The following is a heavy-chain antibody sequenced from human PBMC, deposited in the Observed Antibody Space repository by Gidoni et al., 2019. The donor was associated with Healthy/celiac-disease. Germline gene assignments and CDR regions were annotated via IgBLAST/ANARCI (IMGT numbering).Heavy chain of an antibody. J-gene: IGHJ3*02. V-gene: IGHV4-31*03. Sequence: QLQESGPGLVKPSQTLSLTCTVSGGSISSGGYYWRWIRQHPGKGLEWIGYIYYSGSTYYNPSLKSRVTISVDTSKNQFSLKLSSVTAADTAVYYCARGGPGFSSWYSYSYGSNAFDIWGQGTMVTVSS. CDR1: GGSISSGGYY. D-gene: IGHD5-18*01. CDR2: IYYSGST. CDR3: ARGGPGFSSWYSYSYGSNAFDI.